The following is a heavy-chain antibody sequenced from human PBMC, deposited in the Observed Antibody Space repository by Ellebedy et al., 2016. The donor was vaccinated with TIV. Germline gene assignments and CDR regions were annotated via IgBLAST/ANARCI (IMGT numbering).Heavy chain of an antibody. CDR1: GFTFSSYS. J-gene: IGHJ6*02. Sequence: GGSLRLSXAASGFTFSSYSMNWVRQAPGKGLEWVSSISSSSSYIYYADSVKGRFTISRDNAKNSLYLQMNSLRAEDTAVYYCARDLLGVATLYYYGMDVWGQGTTVTVSS. V-gene: IGHV3-21*01. D-gene: IGHD5-12*01. CDR2: ISSSSSYI. CDR3: ARDLLGVATLYYYGMDV.